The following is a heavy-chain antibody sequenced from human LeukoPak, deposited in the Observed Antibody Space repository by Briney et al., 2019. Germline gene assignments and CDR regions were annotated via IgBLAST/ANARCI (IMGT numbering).Heavy chain of an antibody. V-gene: IGHV1-18*01. J-gene: IGHJ4*02. Sequence: ASVKVSCKASGCTFNKYGISWVRQAPGQGLEWMGWISCYNGDTRYAQKFQGRVTMTEDTSTSTVHMELKSLRSDDTAVYYCARDPSNTSGYYVYHDYWGQGALVTVSS. CDR1: GCTFNKYG. D-gene: IGHD6-19*01. CDR2: ISCYNGDT. CDR3: ARDPSNTSGYYVYHDY.